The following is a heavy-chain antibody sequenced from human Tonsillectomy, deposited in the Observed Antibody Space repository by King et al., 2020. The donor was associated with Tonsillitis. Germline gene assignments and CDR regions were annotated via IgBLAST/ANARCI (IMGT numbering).Heavy chain of an antibody. CDR1: GYTFIGYY. D-gene: IGHD6-13*01. CDR3: VRESWASQGRSFYY. V-gene: IGHV1-2*02. Sequence: VQLVESGAEVKKPGASVKVSCKASGYTFIGYYIHWVRQVPGQGLEWMGWINPNSGGTNYAQKFQGRVTMTRDTSISTAYMELGRLRSDDTAVYYCVRESWASQGRSFYYWGQGTLVTVSS. J-gene: IGHJ4*02. CDR2: INPNSGGT.